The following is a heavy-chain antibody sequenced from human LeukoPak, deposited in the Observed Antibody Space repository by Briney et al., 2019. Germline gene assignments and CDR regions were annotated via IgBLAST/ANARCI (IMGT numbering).Heavy chain of an antibody. V-gene: IGHV3-30*02. CDR2: IRFDGRDK. Sequence: GGSLRLSCAAAGLTFSNYGMNWVRQAPGKGLEWVAFIRFDGRDKYYADSVKGRFIISRDNSKSTLDLQMNSLRVEDTAVYYCAKDRYSTSSTFTINPFDYWGQGILVTVSS. J-gene: IGHJ4*02. CDR1: GLTFSNYG. D-gene: IGHD6-13*01. CDR3: AKDRYSTSSTFTINPFDY.